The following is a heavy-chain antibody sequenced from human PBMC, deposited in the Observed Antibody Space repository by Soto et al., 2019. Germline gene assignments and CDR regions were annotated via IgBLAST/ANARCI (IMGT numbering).Heavy chain of an antibody. CDR1: GYSFTNND. CDR3: ASLETLRSSNCFVP. CDR2: MNPGSGDT. D-gene: IGHD3-3*01. V-gene: IGHV1-8*01. Sequence: ASVKVSCKASGYSFTNNDVSWVRQATGQGLEWMGWMNPGSGDTGYAQKFQGRVTMTRDISIATAYMELSSLRSDDTAIYYCASLETLRSSNCFVPWGQGPLVTVSS. J-gene: IGHJ5*02.